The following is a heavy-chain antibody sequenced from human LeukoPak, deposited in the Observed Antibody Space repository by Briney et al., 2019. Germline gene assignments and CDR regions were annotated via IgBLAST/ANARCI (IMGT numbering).Heavy chain of an antibody. D-gene: IGHD1-26*01. V-gene: IGHV4-34*01. Sequence: PSETLSLTCAVSGGSFSDYYWTWIRQPPGKGLEWIGEINHSGSTNYNPSLKSRVTISVDTSKNQFSLKLSSVTAADTAVYYCASRRFGGSYYYWGQGTLVNVSS. CDR2: INHSGST. CDR1: GGSFSDYY. CDR3: ASRRFGGSYYY. J-gene: IGHJ4*02.